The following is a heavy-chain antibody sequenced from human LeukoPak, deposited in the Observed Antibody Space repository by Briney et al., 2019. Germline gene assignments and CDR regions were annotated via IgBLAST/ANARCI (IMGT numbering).Heavy chain of an antibody. Sequence: ASVKVSCKASGYTFTSYGISRVRQAPGQGLEWMGWISAYNGNTNYAQKLQGRVTMTTDTSTSTAYMELRSLRSDDTAVYYCARGGAAALYYYYGMDVWGQGTTVTVSS. CDR2: ISAYNGNT. CDR1: GYTFTSYG. J-gene: IGHJ6*02. V-gene: IGHV1-18*01. D-gene: IGHD6-13*01. CDR3: ARGGAAALYYYYGMDV.